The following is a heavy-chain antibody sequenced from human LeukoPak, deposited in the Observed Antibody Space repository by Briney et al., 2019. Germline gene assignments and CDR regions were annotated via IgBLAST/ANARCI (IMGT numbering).Heavy chain of an antibody. CDR2: INWNGGST. CDR3: ALLVGATLDFDN. D-gene: IGHD1-26*01. J-gene: IGHJ4*02. Sequence: GGSLRLSCAASGFTFDDYGMSWVRQAPGKGLEWVSGINWNGGSTGYADSVKGRFTISRDNAKNSLYLQMNSLRAEDTALYYCALLVGATLDFDNWGQGTLVTVSS. CDR1: GFTFDDYG. V-gene: IGHV3-20*04.